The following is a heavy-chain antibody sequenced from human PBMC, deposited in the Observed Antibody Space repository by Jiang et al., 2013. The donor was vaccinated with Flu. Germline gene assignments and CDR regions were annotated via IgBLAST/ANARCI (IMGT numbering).Heavy chain of an antibody. D-gene: IGHD3-9*01. J-gene: IGHJ4*02. V-gene: IGHV1-18*01. Sequence: SGAEVKKPGASLKVSCKTSGYTFSSFGIGWVRQAPGQGLEWMGWINCYNGNTDYAPKFQDRVSMTADTSTSTAYMELRNVRSDDTAMYYCSRDKRYLRGYYSDYWGQGSLVTVSS. CDR2: INCYNGNT. CDR3: SRDKRYLRGYYSDY. CDR1: GYTFSSFG.